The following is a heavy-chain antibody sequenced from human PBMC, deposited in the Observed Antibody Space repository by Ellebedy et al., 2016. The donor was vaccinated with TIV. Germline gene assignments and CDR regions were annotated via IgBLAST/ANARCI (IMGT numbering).Heavy chain of an antibody. CDR3: ARDYMSTVDAFDL. CDR2: ISSSGNII. CDR1: GFIFSDYE. J-gene: IGHJ3*01. V-gene: IGHV3-48*03. Sequence: PGGSLRLSCAASGFIFSDYEMNWVRQAPGKGLEWVSYISSSGNIIYYPDSVKGRFTISRDNAKNSLYLQMSSLRAEDTAIYYCARDYMSTVDAFDLWGQGTMVTVSS. D-gene: IGHD5/OR15-5a*01.